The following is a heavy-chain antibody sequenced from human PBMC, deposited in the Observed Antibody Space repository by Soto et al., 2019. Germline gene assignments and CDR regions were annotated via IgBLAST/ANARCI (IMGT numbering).Heavy chain of an antibody. CDR2: ISGSGGST. CDR1: GFTFSSYA. CDR3: AKDLITMVRGATRWPFD. J-gene: IGHJ4*02. D-gene: IGHD3-10*01. V-gene: IGHV3-23*01. Sequence: PRGSLRLSCAASGFTFSSYAMSWVRQAPGKGLEWVSAISGSGGSTYYADSVKGRFTISRDNSKNTLYLQMNSLRAEDTAVYYCAKDLITMVRGATRWPFDWGQGTLVTVSS.